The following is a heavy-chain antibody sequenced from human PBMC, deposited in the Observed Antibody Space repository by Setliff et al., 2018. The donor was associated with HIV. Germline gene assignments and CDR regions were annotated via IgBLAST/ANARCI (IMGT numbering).Heavy chain of an antibody. CDR2: IKQDGSEK. V-gene: IGHV3-7*01. J-gene: IGHJ6*02. Sequence: GGSLRLSCAASGFTFSNFWMSWVRQAPGKGLEWVANIKQDGSEKYYVGSVKGRFTISRDNANNSLYLQMNSLRAEDTALYYCARDAPYTSSWLYYSYYYGLDAWGQGTTVTVSS. CDR1: GFTFSNFW. CDR3: ARDAPYTSSWLYYSYYYGLDA. D-gene: IGHD6-13*01.